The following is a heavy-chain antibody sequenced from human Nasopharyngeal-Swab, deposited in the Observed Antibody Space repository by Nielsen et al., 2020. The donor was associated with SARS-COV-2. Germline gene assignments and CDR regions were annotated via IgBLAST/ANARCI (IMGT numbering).Heavy chain of an antibody. V-gene: IGHV3-74*01. CDR2: SERDGGAT. D-gene: IGHD4-23*01. J-gene: IGHJ4*02. CDR3: AKDLGVESPLWFDY. CDR1: GFNLNTFW. Sequence: GGSLRLSCAASGFNLNTFWIHWVRQAPGKGLMWVARSERDGGATGYADSVKGRFIVSRDDAKNTLYLQMSSLRAEDTAIYYCAKDLGVESPLWFDYWGQGTLLTVSS.